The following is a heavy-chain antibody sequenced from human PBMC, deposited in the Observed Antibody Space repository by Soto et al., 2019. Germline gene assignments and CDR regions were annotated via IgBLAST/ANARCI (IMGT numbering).Heavy chain of an antibody. CDR2: ISSSSSYI. CDR1: GFTFSSYS. V-gene: IGHV3-21*01. Sequence: EVQLVESGGGLVKPGGSLRLSCAASGFTFSSYSMNWVRQAPGKGLEWVLSISSSSSYIYYADSVKGRFTISRDNAKNSLYLQMNSLRAEDTAVYYCARGLVHYSGSYEPDYWGQGTLVTVSS. D-gene: IGHD1-26*01. J-gene: IGHJ4*02. CDR3: ARGLVHYSGSYEPDY.